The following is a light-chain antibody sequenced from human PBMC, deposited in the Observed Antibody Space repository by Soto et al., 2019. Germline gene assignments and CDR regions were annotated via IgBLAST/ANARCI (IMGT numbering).Light chain of an antibody. Sequence: EIVLTQSPATLSLSPGERATLSCRASQTVSFYLAWYQQKPGQAPRLLIYHASKRATGTPARFSGSGSGKDFTLTISSLEPEDFAVYYCQRRSKWPPFTFGPGTKVDI. CDR1: QTVSFY. CDR2: HAS. J-gene: IGKJ3*01. V-gene: IGKV3-11*01. CDR3: QRRSKWPPFT.